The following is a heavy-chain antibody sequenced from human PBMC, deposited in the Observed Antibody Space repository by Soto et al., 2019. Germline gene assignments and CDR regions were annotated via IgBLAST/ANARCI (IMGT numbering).Heavy chain of an antibody. D-gene: IGHD6-13*01. CDR3: ASSYSGSWYFHHYYGMDV. Sequence: ESGGGVVQPGRSLRLSFAASGFTFRSSVMHCVRRALGRWLEWVADISCDGSSKYYGDTVKGRFTISRDNSKNTLYLQMNRLRAEDTAVYYCASSYSGSWYFHHYYGMDVWGQGTTVTVSS. J-gene: IGHJ6*02. CDR1: GFTFRSSV. V-gene: IGHV3-30-3*01. CDR2: ISCDGSSK.